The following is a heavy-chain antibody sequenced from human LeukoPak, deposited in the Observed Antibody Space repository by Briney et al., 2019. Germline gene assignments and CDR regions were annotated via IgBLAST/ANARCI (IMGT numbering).Heavy chain of an antibody. CDR3: ASIGAQSFDY. D-gene: IGHD3-10*01. CDR1: GYTFTSYA. J-gene: IGHJ4*02. Sequence: GASVKVSCKASGYTFTSYAINWVRQAPGPGLEFMGWINTGTGNPTYAQGFTGRFVFSLDTSVSTAYLQISTLKAEDTAVYYCASIGAQSFDYWGQGSLVTVSS. V-gene: IGHV7-4-1*02. CDR2: INTGTGNP.